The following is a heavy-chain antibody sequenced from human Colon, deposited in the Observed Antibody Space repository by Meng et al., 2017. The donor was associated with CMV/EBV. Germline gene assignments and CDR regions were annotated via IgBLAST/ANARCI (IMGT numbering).Heavy chain of an antibody. CDR2: ISGSGGST. D-gene: IGHD3-10*01. J-gene: IGHJ4*02. V-gene: IGHV3-23*01. CDR3: AKDRLPSVGDDY. Sequence: SCAASGFTFSSYAMSWVRQAPGKGLEWVSAISGSGGSTYYADSVKGRFTISRDNSKNTLYLQMNSLRAEDTAVYYCAKDRLPSVGDDYWGQGTLVTVSS. CDR1: GFTFSSYA.